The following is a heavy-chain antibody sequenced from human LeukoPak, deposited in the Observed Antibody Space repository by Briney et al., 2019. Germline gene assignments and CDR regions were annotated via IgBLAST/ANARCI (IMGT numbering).Heavy chain of an antibody. CDR1: GFTFSNYW. CDR3: TRDQRLLN. Sequence: GGSLRLSCAASGFTFSNYWMSWVRQAPGKGLEWVANIKQDGSEKYYVDSVKGRFTISRDNAKNSLYLHMNSLRAEDTAVYYCTRDQRLLNWGQGTLVTVSS. J-gene: IGHJ4*02. V-gene: IGHV3-7*01. CDR2: IKQDGSEK. D-gene: IGHD2-21*02.